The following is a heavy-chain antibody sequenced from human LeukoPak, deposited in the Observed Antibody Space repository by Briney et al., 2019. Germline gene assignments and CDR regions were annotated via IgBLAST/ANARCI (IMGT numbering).Heavy chain of an antibody. CDR1: GFTVIRNY. CDR3: ARATDGDNSYTAEVADY. V-gene: IGHV3-53*01. D-gene: IGHD3-16*02. CDR2: LFSDGGT. J-gene: IGHJ4*02. Sequence: RGSLRLSCAPSGFTVIRNYMSGGRPAPERGLEWVSHLFSDGGTYQSDSVNGRFTISRDNSKNTMYLQMNSLRAEDTAVYDCARATDGDNSYTAEVADYWGQGTLVTVSS.